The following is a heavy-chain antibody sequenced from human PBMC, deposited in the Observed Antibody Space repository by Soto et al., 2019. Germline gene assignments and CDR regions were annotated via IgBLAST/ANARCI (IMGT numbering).Heavy chain of an antibody. J-gene: IGHJ4*02. D-gene: IGHD6-13*01. CDR2: INPNGDTT. CDR1: GYTFNMYY. CDR3: AREGAAAARMFDN. V-gene: IGHV1-46*02. Sequence: QVQLVQSGAEVRNPGASVKLSCKASGYTFNMYYMHWVRQAPGQGLEWMGVINPNGDTTTYAQRFQGRLTMTRDTSTSTVYMDLTSLRSEDTAVYYFAREGAAAARMFDNWGQGTLVTVSS.